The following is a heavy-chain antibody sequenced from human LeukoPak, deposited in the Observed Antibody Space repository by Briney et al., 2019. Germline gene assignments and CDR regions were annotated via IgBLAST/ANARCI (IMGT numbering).Heavy chain of an antibody. CDR3: AKQLGYCSDGSCYFPY. CDR2: ISNNGGYS. Sequence: GGSLRLSCAASGFTFSSSAMSWVRQAPGKGLEWVSAISNNGGYSYYADSVQGRFTISRDNSKSTLCLQMNSLRAEDTAVYYCAKQLGYCSDGSCYFPYWGQGTLVTVSS. J-gene: IGHJ4*02. CDR1: GFTFSSSA. D-gene: IGHD2-15*01. V-gene: IGHV3-23*01.